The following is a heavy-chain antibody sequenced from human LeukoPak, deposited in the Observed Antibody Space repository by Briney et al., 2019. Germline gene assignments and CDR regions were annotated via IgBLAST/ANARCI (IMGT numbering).Heavy chain of an antibody. CDR1: GDAISSDS. J-gene: IGHJ5*02. D-gene: IGHD6-13*01. Sequence: SETLSLTCVVSGDAISSDSWSWIRQTPGKGLEWIAYIHDSGSTYNNPSLKSRLSISIDMSKSQFSLKLNSVTAADTAVYYCARVVAAAGNNWFDPWGQGTLVTVSS. V-gene: IGHV4-30-4*07. CDR2: IHDSGST. CDR3: ARVVAAAGNNWFDP.